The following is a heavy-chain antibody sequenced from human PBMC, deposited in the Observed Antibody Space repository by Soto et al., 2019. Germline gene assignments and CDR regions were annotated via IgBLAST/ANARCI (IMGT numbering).Heavy chain of an antibody. CDR2: IYYSGST. J-gene: IGHJ4*02. CDR1: GGSISSSSYY. CDR3: ARPTTTDYDFWSGITGYFDY. Sequence: SETLSLTCTVSGGSISSSSYYWGWIRQPPGKGLEWIGSIYYSGSTYYNPSLKSRVTISVDTSKNQFSLKLSSVTAADTAVYYCARPTTTDYDFWSGITGYFDYWGQGTLVTVSS. V-gene: IGHV4-39*01. D-gene: IGHD3-3*01.